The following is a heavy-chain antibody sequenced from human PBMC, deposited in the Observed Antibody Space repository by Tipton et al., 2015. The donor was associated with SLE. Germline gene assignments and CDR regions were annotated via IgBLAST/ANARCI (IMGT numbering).Heavy chain of an antibody. J-gene: IGHJ3*02. CDR1: GFTFSDYY. D-gene: IGHD3-22*01. CDR2: ISSSGSTI. Sequence: SLRLSCAASGFTFSDYYMSWIRQAPGTGLEWVSYISSSGSTIYYADSVKGRFTISRDNAKNSPYLQMNSLRAEDTAVYYCARGWTMMDAFDIWGQGTMVAVSS. CDR3: ARGWTMMDAFDI. V-gene: IGHV3-11*04.